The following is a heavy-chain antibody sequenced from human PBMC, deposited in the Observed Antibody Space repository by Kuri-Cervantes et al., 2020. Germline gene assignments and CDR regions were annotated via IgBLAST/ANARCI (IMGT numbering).Heavy chain of an antibody. V-gene: IGHV3-9*01. CDR3: AKFILGAFDI. Sequence: SLKISCAASGFAFDDYAMHWVRQAPGKGLEWVSGISWNSGSIGYADSVKGRFTISRDNAKNSLYLQMNRLRAEDTALYYCAKFILGAFDIWGQGTMVTVSS. J-gene: IGHJ3*02. CDR2: ISWNSGSI. D-gene: IGHD3-16*02. CDR1: GFAFDDYA.